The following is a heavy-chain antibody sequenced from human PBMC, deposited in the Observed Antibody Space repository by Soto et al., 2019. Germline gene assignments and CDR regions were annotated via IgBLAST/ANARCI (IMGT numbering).Heavy chain of an antibody. CDR3: ARASRVSSGWYYYYYYGMDV. V-gene: IGHV1-69*13. CDR2: IIPIFGTA. CDR1: GGTFSSYA. J-gene: IGHJ6*02. D-gene: IGHD6-19*01. Sequence: SVKVSCKASGGTFSSYAISWVRQAPGQGLEWMGGIIPIFGTANYAQKFQGRVAITADESTSTAYMELSSLRSEDTAVYYCARASRVSSGWYYYYYYGMDVWGQGTTVTVSS.